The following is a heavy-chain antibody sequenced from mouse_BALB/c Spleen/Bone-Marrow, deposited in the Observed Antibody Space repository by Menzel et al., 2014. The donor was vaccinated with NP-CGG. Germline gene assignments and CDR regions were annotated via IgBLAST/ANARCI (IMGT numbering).Heavy chain of an antibody. Sequence: VQGVESGPGLVAPSQSLSITCTVSGLSLTSYGVHWVRQPPGKGLEWLGVIWAGGSTNYNSALMSRLSISKDNSNSQVFLKMNSLQTDDTAMYYCARGGVRRGNYFDYWGQGTTLTDSS. CDR2: IWAGGST. V-gene: IGHV2-9*02. CDR3: ARGGVRRGNYFDY. J-gene: IGHJ2*01. D-gene: IGHD2-14*01. CDR1: GLSLTSYG.